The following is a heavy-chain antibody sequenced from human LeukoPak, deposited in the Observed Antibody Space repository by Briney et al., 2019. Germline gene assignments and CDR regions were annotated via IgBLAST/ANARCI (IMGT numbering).Heavy chain of an antibody. CDR3: ARARGYSNYVPIDY. D-gene: IGHD4-4*01. J-gene: IGHJ4*02. CDR1: GFTFSSYW. V-gene: IGHV3-74*01. CDR2: INSDGSST. Sequence: TGGSLRLSCAASGFTFSSYWMHWVRQAPGKGLVWVSRINSDGSSTSYADSVEGRFTISRDNAKNTLYLQMNSLRAEDTAVYYCARARGYSNYVPIDYWGQGTLVTVSS.